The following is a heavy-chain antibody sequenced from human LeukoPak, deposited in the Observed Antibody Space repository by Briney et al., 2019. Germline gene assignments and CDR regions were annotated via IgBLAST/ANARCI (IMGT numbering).Heavy chain of an antibody. CDR1: GFTLSNAW. J-gene: IGHJ4*02. CDR2: IKSKTDGGTT. V-gene: IGHV3-15*01. Sequence: GGSLRLSCAASGFTLSNAWMSWVRQAPGKGLEWVGRIKSKTDGGTTDYAAPVKGRFTISRDDSKNTLYLQMNSLKTEDTAVYYCTTDYSGYAYGSVWYFDYWGQGTLATVSS. D-gene: IGHD5-12*01. CDR3: TTDYSGYAYGSVWYFDY.